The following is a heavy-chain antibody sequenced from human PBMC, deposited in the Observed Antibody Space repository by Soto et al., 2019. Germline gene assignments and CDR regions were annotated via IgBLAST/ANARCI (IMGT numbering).Heavy chain of an antibody. Sequence: QVQLQQSGPGLVKPSETLSLTCAVSGASINDNNWWSWVRQTPGKGLEWIGEVVHWGTTNYNPSLRSRVTISMDKPNNQISLTLSSVTAADSALYYCARRIGVTGTRGFDYWGQGTLVTVSS. CDR1: GASINDNNW. CDR2: VVHWGTT. J-gene: IGHJ4*02. CDR3: ARRIGVTGTRGFDY. V-gene: IGHV4-4*02. D-gene: IGHD6-19*01.